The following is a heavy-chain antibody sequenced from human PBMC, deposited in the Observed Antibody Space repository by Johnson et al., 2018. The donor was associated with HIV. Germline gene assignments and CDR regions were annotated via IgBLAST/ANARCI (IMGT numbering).Heavy chain of an antibody. V-gene: IGHV3-11*04. J-gene: IGHJ3*02. Sequence: VQLVESGGGLIQPGESLRLSCAASGFTVSTYHMSWIRQAPGKGLEWVSYISSSGSTIYYADSVKGRFTISRDNARNSLFLQMNSLRAEDTAVYYCARIPGSGWEHDAFNIWGQGTLVTVSS. CDR2: ISSSGSTI. CDR3: ARIPGSGWEHDAFNI. D-gene: IGHD6-19*01. CDR1: GFTVSTYH.